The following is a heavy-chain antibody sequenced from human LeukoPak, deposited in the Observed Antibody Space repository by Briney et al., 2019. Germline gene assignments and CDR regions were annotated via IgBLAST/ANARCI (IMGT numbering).Heavy chain of an antibody. J-gene: IGHJ3*02. CDR3: ARDRSSGYPYPNDAFDI. D-gene: IGHD3-22*01. Sequence: GGSQRLSCAASGFTVGSNYMSWVRQAPGKGLEWVSVIYSGGSTYYADSVKGRFTISRDNSKNTLYLQMNSLRAEDTAVYYCARDRSSGYPYPNDAFDIWGQGTMVTVSS. V-gene: IGHV3-66*01. CDR2: IYSGGST. CDR1: GFTVGSNY.